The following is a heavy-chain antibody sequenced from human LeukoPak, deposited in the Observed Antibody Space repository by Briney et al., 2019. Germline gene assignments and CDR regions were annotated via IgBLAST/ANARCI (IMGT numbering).Heavy chain of an antibody. CDR1: GYTFTGYY. J-gene: IGHJ6*03. Sequence: GASVKVSCKASGYTFTGYYMHWVRQAPGQGLEWMGWINPNSGGTNYAQKLQGRVTMTTDTSTSTAYMELRSLRSDDTAVYYCARVFSSGFYYYYYMDVWGKGTTVTVSS. V-gene: IGHV1-2*02. CDR3: ARVFSSGFYYYYYMDV. D-gene: IGHD6-6*01. CDR2: INPNSGGT.